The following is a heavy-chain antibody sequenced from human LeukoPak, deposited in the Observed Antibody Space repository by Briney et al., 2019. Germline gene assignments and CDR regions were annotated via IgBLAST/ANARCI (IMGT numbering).Heavy chain of an antibody. D-gene: IGHD3-10*01. J-gene: IGHJ4*02. CDR1: GGSISSGGYS. V-gene: IGHV4-30-2*01. Sequence: PSETLSLTCAVSGGSISSGGYSWSWIRQPPGKGLEWIGYIYHSGSTYYNPSLKSRVTISVDRSKNQFSLKLSSVTAADTAVYYCARGKTKKYYYGSGSYPYFDYWGQGTLVTVSS. CDR3: ARGKTKKYYYGSGSYPYFDY. CDR2: IYHSGST.